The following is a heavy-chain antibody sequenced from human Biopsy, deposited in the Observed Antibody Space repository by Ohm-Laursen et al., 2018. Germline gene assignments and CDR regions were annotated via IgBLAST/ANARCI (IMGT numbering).Heavy chain of an antibody. V-gene: IGHV3-9*01. CDR2: ISWNSDKI. CDR1: GFTFADHA. J-gene: IGHJ6*02. Sequence: SLRLSCTASGFTFADHAMHWVRQPPGKGLEWVSGISWNSDKIGYADSVKGRFTISRDNAKNSLYLQMNSLRAEDTAFYYCTKDQDYGDYGMDVWGQGTPVTVSS. D-gene: IGHD4-17*01. CDR3: TKDQDYGDYGMDV.